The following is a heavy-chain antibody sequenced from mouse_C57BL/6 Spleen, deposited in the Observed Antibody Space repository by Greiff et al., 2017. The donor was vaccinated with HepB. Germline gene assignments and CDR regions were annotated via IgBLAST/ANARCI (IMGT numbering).Heavy chain of an antibody. CDR1: GFTFSDYY. V-gene: IGHV5-16*01. J-gene: IGHJ2*01. CDR2: INYDGSST. D-gene: IGHD1-1*01. CDR3: ARGGHDYYGSSYGYFDY. Sequence: EVMLVESEGGLVQPGSSMKLSCTASGFTFSDYYMAWVRQVPEKGLEWVANINYDGSSTYYLDSLKSRFIISRDNAKNILYLQMSSLKSEDTATYYCARGGHDYYGSSYGYFDYWGQGTTLTVSS.